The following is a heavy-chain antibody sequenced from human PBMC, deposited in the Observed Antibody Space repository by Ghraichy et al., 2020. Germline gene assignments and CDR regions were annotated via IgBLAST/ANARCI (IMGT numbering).Heavy chain of an antibody. J-gene: IGHJ4*02. Sequence: GGSLRLSCAASGFTFSSYWMHWVRQAPGKGLVWVSRINSDGSSTSYADSVNGRFTISRDNAKNTLYLQMNSLRAEDTAVYYCAREGRIYDSSGYFYYFDYWGQGTLVTVSS. CDR1: GFTFSSYW. CDR2: INSDGSST. CDR3: AREGRIYDSSGYFYYFDY. V-gene: IGHV3-74*01. D-gene: IGHD3-22*01.